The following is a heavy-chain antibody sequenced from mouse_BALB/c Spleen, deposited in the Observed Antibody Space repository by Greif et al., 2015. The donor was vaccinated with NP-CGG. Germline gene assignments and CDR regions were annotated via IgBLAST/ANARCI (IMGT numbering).Heavy chain of an antibody. V-gene: IGHV5-17*02. J-gene: IGHJ3*01. D-gene: IGHD1-1*01. Sequence: VQLKESGGGLVQPGGSRKLSCAASGFTFSSFGMHRVRQAPEKGLEWVAYISSGSSTIYYADTVKGRFTISRDNPKNPLFLQMTSLRSEDTAIYYCARSGYYGSSPWFAYWGQGTLVTVSA. CDR2: ISSGSSTI. CDR3: ARSGYYGSSPWFAY. CDR1: GFTFSSFG.